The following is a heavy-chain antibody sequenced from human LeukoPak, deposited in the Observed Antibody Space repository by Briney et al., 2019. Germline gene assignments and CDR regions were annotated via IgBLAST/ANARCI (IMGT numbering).Heavy chain of an antibody. CDR1: GFTFSIYD. D-gene: IGHD5-12*01. CDR2: IRGSGGSK. V-gene: IGHV3-23*01. J-gene: IGHJ6*03. CDR3: AKGGGYVTYYYMDV. Sequence: PGGSLTLSCAVSGFTFSIYDMSWLRQSPGKGLEWVSAIRGSGGSKYYADSVKGRFTISTDNYKNPLYLQMNSLRAEDTAVYYCAKGGGYVTYYYMDVWGKGTTVTVSS.